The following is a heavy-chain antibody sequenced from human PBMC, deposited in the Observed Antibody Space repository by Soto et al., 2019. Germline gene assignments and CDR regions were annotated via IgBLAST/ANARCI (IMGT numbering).Heavy chain of an antibody. V-gene: IGHV4-31*03. D-gene: IGHD2-21*02. CDR2: IYYSGST. CDR3: ARVCGGDCHNDMDV. J-gene: IGHJ6*02. CDR1: GGCISSGGYY. Sequence: QVQLQESGPGLVKPSHTLSLTCTVSGGCISSGGYYWSWIRQHPGKGLEWIGYIYYSGSTYYNPSLKSRVTISVDTSKNQFSLKLSSVTAADTAVYYCARVCGGDCHNDMDVWGQGTTVTDSS.